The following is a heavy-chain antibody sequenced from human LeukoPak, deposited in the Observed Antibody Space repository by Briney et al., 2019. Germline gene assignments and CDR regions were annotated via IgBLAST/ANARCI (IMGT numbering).Heavy chain of an antibody. CDR1: GGSSSSTRYY. CDR2: IYYSGST. Sequence: PSETLSLTCTVSGGSSSSTRYYWGWIRQPPGKGLEWIGSIYYSGSTYYNPSLKSRVTISVDTSKNQFSLKLSSVTAADTAVYYCARDRPRHYDFWSGSPNPFDYWGQGTLVTVSS. V-gene: IGHV4-39*07. D-gene: IGHD3-3*01. J-gene: IGHJ4*02. CDR3: ARDRPRHYDFWSGSPNPFDY.